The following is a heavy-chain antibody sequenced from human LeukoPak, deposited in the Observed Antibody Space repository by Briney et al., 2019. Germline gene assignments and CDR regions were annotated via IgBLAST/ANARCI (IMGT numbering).Heavy chain of an antibody. Sequence: KTSETLSLTCNVSGGSIRGYYWSWIRQPPGKGLEWIGYIIDTGSTNYKPSLKTRLTMSVDVSKNQISLKLSSVTAADTAVYYCARSSLTGGWFDPWGQGTLVTVSS. D-gene: IGHD7-27*01. CDR2: IIDTGST. V-gene: IGHV4-59*01. J-gene: IGHJ5*02. CDR3: ARSSLTGGWFDP. CDR1: GGSIRGYY.